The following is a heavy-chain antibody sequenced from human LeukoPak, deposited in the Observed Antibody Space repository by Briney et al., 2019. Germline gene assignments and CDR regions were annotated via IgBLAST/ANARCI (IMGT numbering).Heavy chain of an antibody. D-gene: IGHD3-9*01. V-gene: IGHV3-9*01. CDR1: GFTFDGYA. CDR3: AKEGILTGYFFDY. Sequence: PGGSLRLSCAASGFTFDGYAMHWVRQAPGKGLEWVSGISWNSGSIGYADSVKGRFTISRDNAKNSLYLQMNSLRAEDTALYYRAKEGILTGYFFDYWGQGTLVTVSS. CDR2: ISWNSGSI. J-gene: IGHJ4*02.